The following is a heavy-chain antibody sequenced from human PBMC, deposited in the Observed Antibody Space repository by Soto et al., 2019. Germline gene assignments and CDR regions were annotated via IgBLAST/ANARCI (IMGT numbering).Heavy chain of an antibody. D-gene: IGHD2-2*02. CDR2: IYYSGRT. Sequence: SETLSLTCTVSGGSISSYYWSWIRQPPGKGLEWIGYIYYSGRTNYNPSLKSRVTISVDTSKNQFSLKLSSVTAADTAVYYCARGYCSSTSCYIWDNLFDPWGQGTLVTVSS. CDR3: ARGYCSSTSCYIWDNLFDP. CDR1: GGSISSYY. J-gene: IGHJ5*02. V-gene: IGHV4-59*01.